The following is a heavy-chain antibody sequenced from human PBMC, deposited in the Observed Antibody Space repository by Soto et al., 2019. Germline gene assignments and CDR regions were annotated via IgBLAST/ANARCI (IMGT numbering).Heavy chain of an antibody. D-gene: IGHD5-18*01. CDR1: GFTFSSYA. J-gene: IGHJ4*02. CDR3: AREIQLWPSFDY. CDR2: ISYDGGNK. V-gene: IGHV3-30-3*01. Sequence: GGSLRLSCAASGFTFSSYAMHWVRQAPGKGLEWVAVISYDGGNKYYADSVKGRFTISRDNSKNTLYLQMNSLRAEDTAVYYCAREIQLWPSFDYWGQGTLVTVSS.